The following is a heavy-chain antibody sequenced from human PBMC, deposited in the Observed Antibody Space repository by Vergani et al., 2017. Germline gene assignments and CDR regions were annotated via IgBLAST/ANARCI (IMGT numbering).Heavy chain of an antibody. V-gene: IGHV1-69*02. Sequence: QVQLVQSGAEVKKPGSSVKVSCKASGGTFSSSTISWVRQAPGQGLEWMGRIIPILGIANYAQKFQGRVTITADKSTSTAYMELSSLRSEDTAVYYCARGCSRTSCYGRRGGAQLNWFDPWGQGTLVTVSS. D-gene: IGHD2-2*01. CDR1: GGTFSSST. J-gene: IGHJ5*02. CDR3: ARGCSRTSCYGRRGGAQLNWFDP. CDR2: IIPILGIA.